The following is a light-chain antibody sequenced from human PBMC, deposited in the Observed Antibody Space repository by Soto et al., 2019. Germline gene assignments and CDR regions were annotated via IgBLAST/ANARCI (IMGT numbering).Light chain of an antibody. CDR3: QQYGSSPRT. CDR1: QGVTTN. J-gene: IGKJ1*01. CDR2: GAS. Sequence: EIIMTQSPGTLSVSPGERATLSCRAAQGVTTNFAWYQQKSGQSPRLLIYGASSRATGIPDRFSGSGSGTDFTLTISRLEPEDFAVYYCQQYGSSPRTFGQGTKVDIK. V-gene: IGKV3-20*01.